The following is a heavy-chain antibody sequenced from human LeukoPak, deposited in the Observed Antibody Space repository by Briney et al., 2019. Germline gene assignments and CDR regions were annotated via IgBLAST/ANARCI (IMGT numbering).Heavy chain of an antibody. Sequence: SETLSLTCTVSGGSIRSYYWSWIRQPPGKGLEWIGYIYYSGSTNYNPSLKSRVTISVDTSKNQISLKVSSVTAADTAVYYCARDNGGGDGYNLSFDYWGQGTLVTVSS. CDR2: IYYSGST. CDR3: ARDNGGGDGYNLSFDY. J-gene: IGHJ4*02. D-gene: IGHD5-24*01. V-gene: IGHV4-59*12. CDR1: GGSIRSYY.